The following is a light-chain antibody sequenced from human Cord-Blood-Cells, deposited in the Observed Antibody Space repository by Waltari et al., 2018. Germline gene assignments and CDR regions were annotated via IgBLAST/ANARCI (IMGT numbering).Light chain of an antibody. CDR2: EVS. CDR1: SSDVGGDNY. CDR3: CSYAGSYTNWV. Sequence: QSALTQPRSVSGSPGQSVTISCTGTSSDVGGDNYVPWYQQHPGKAPKLMIYEVSKRPSGVPDRFSGSKSGNTASLTISGLQAEDEADYYCCSYAGSYTNWVFGGGTKLTVL. J-gene: IGLJ3*02. V-gene: IGLV2-11*01.